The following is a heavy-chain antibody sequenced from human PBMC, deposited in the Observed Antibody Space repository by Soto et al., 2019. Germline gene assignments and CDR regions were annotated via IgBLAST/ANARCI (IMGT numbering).Heavy chain of an antibody. D-gene: IGHD6-19*01. CDR3: VRRDRSGWFDAFDV. V-gene: IGHV5-51*01. CDR2: IYPGDSDT. J-gene: IGHJ3*01. CDR1: GYSFTHKW. Sequence: GESLKISCKGYGYSFTHKWIGWVRQMPGKGLEWMGVIYPGDSDTKYSPSFQGHVTISVDKSISTAYLQWSSLKASDSALYYCVRRDRSGWFDAFDVWGQGTMVTVSS.